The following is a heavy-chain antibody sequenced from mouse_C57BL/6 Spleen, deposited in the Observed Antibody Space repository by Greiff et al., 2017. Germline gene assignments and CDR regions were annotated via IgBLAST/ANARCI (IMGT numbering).Heavy chain of an antibody. D-gene: IGHD1-3*01. J-gene: IGHJ1*03. CDR2: ISYDGSN. Sequence: DVQLQESGPGLVKPSQSLSLTCSVTGYSITSGYYWNWIRQFPGNKLEWMGYISYDGSNNYNPSLKNRISITRDTSKNQFFLKLNSVTTEDTATYYCARYKRDGYFDVWGTGTTVTVSS. V-gene: IGHV3-6*01. CDR3: ARYKRDGYFDV. CDR1: GYSITSGYY.